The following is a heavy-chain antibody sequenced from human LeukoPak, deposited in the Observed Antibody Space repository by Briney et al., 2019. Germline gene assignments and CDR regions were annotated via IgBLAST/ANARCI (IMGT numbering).Heavy chain of an antibody. Sequence: GSSVKVSCKASGGTFSRYAMSWVRQAPGQGLEWMGWINPNSGGTNYAQKFQGRVTMTRDTSISTAYMELSRLRSDDTAVYYCASGGVAGKIAWFDPWGQGTLVTVSS. CDR3: ASGGVAGKIAWFDP. CDR2: INPNSGGT. J-gene: IGHJ5*02. CDR1: GGTFSRYA. V-gene: IGHV1-2*02. D-gene: IGHD6-19*01.